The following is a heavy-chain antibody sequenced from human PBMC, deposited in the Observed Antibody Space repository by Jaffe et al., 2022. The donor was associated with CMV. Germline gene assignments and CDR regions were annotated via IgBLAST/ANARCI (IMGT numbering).Heavy chain of an antibody. CDR2: IKQDGSEK. Sequence: EVQLVESGGGLVQPGGSLRLSCAASGFTFSSYWMSWVRQAPGKGLEWVANIKQDGSEKYYVDSVKGRFTISRDNAKNSLYLQMNSLRAEDTAVYYCARTFWSGYYTLFDYWGQGTLVTVSS. V-gene: IGHV3-7*01. J-gene: IGHJ4*02. CDR3: ARTFWSGYYTLFDY. D-gene: IGHD3-3*01. CDR1: GFTFSSYW.